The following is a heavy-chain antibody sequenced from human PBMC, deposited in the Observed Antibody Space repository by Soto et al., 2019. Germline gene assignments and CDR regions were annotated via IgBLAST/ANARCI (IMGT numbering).Heavy chain of an antibody. CDR3: ARGNDRWLRFGPRY. V-gene: IGHV4-34*01. Sequence: SETLSLTCAVYGGSFSGYYWSWIRQPPGKGLEWIGEINHSGSTNYNPSLKSRVTISVDTSKNQFSLKLSSVTAADTAVYYCARGNDRWLRFGPRYWGQGTLVTVSS. J-gene: IGHJ4*02. CDR2: INHSGST. D-gene: IGHD5-12*01. CDR1: GGSFSGYY.